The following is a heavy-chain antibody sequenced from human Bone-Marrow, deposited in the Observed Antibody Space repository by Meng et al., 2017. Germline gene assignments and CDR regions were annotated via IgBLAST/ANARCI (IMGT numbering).Heavy chain of an antibody. Sequence: QVQLQESGPGLVKPSGTLSLTCAVSGGSISSSNWWNWVRQPPGKGLEWIGEMYHSGTTSYNPSLKSRSTISVDKSKNQFSLKLSSVTAADTAVYYCARRRDGYDWFDPWGQGTLVTVSS. CDR2: MYHSGTT. V-gene: IGHV4-4*02. CDR1: GGSISSSNW. J-gene: IGHJ5*02. CDR3: ARRRDGYDWFDP. D-gene: IGHD5-24*01.